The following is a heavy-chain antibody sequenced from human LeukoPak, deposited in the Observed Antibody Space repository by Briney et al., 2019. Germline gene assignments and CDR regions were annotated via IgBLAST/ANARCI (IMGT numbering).Heavy chain of an antibody. CDR1: GFTFSSYS. CDR3: AKLSHWLLPFYFDY. V-gene: IGHV3-23*01. D-gene: IGHD4-23*01. Sequence: PGGSLRLSCAASGFTFSSYSMNWVRQAPGKGLEWVSAISGSGGSTYYADSVKGRFTISRDNSKNTLYLQMNSLRAEDTAVYYCAKLSHWLLPFYFDYWGQGTLVTVSS. J-gene: IGHJ4*02. CDR2: ISGSGGST.